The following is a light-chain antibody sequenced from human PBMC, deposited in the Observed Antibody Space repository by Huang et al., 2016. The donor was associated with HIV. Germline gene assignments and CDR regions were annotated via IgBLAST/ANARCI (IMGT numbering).Light chain of an antibody. Sequence: EIVMTQSPATLSVSPGERDTLSCWASQSFSNNLAWYQQKPGQAPRLLIYGASTRATVIPARFSGSGSGTEFTLTISSLQSEDFAVYYCQQYNNWPGTVGQGTKVEIK. CDR2: GAS. CDR3: QQYNNWPGT. V-gene: IGKV3-15*01. CDR1: QSFSNN. J-gene: IGKJ1*01.